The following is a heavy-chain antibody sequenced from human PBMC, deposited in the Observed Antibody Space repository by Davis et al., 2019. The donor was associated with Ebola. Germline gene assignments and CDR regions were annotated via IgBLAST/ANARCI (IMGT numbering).Heavy chain of an antibody. Sequence: PSETLSLTCTVSGGSISSGGYYWSWIRQHPGKGLEWIGYIYYSGSTYYNPSLKSRVTISVDTSKNQFSLKLSSVTAADTAVYYCARAKVDYDYVWGSYRPLYYFDYWGQGTLVTVSS. D-gene: IGHD3-16*02. CDR3: ARAKVDYDYVWGSYRPLYYFDY. CDR2: IYYSGST. J-gene: IGHJ4*02. CDR1: GGSISSGGYY. V-gene: IGHV4-31*03.